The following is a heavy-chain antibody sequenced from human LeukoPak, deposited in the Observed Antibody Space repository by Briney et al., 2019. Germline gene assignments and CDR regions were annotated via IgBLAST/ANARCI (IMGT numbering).Heavy chain of an antibody. V-gene: IGHV6-1*01. CDR2: TYYRSNWYN. CDR1: GDTVSSNSAA. CDR3: ARIAAGAANNFDY. D-gene: IGHD6-13*01. J-gene: IGHJ4*02. Sequence: SQTLSLTCALSGDTVSSNSAAWNWIRQSRSRGLEWLGRTYYRSNWYNDYAASVKSRITINPDTSKNQFSLQLNSVTPEDTAIYYCARIAAGAANNFDYWGQGTLVTVSS.